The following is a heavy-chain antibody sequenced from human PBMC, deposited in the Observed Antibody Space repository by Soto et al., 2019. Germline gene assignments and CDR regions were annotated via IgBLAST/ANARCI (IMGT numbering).Heavy chain of an antibody. CDR3: ARAIPADYVYYYYGMDV. CDR1: GGSISSGDYY. V-gene: IGHV4-30-4*01. D-gene: IGHD2-2*01. Sequence: SETLSLTCTVSGGSISSGDYYWSWIRQPPGKGLEWIGYIYYSGSTYYSPSLKSRVTMSVDTSKNQFSLKLNSVTAADTAVYYCARAIPADYVYYYYGMDVWGPGTTVTVFS. CDR2: IYYSGST. J-gene: IGHJ6*02.